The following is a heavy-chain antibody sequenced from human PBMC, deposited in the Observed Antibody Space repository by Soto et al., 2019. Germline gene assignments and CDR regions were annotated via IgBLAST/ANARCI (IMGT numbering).Heavy chain of an antibody. Sequence: EVQLVESGGGSGQPGGSLRLSCAASGFTFSSHEMNWVRQAPGKGLEWISYISGSGNITYYADSVKGRFTISRDNAQKSLYLQMNSVRVEDTAVYYCARGGLYWGQGTLVTVSS. CDR1: GFTFSSHE. J-gene: IGHJ4*02. V-gene: IGHV3-48*03. CDR3: ARGGLY. CDR2: ISGSGNIT.